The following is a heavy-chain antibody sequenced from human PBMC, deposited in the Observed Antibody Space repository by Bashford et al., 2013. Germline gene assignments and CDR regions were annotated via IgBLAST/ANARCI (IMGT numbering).Heavy chain of an antibody. J-gene: IGHJ4*02. CDR2: INPNSGGT. D-gene: IGHD5-24*01. Sequence: WVRQAPGQGLEWMGWINPNSGGTNYAQKFQGRVTMTRDTSISTAYMELSRLRSDDTAVYYCARVRRWLQVWGVLFDIWGQGTLVTVSS. V-gene: IGHV1-2*02. CDR3: ARVRRWLQVWGVLFDI.